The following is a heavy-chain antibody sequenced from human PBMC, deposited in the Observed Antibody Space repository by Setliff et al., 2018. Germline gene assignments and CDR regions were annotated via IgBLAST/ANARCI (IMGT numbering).Heavy chain of an antibody. J-gene: IGHJ4*02. V-gene: IGHV3-33*08. Sequence: GGSLRLSCAASGFTFSTYRMHWVRQAPGKGLEWVAVIWGDGGTKYHADSVKGRFTISRDNSKNTLYLQMNSLGPEDTAVYYCARTCSGSGCYAGLESWGQGTPVTVSS. CDR3: ARTCSGSGCYAGLES. D-gene: IGHD2-15*01. CDR2: IWGDGGTK. CDR1: GFTFSTYR.